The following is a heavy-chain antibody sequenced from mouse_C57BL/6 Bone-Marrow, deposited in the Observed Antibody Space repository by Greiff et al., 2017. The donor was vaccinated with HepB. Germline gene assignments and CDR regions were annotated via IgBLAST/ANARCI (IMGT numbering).Heavy chain of an antibody. D-gene: IGHD1-1*01. V-gene: IGHV3-6*01. J-gene: IGHJ3*01. CDR1: GYSITRGYY. CDR2: ISYDGSN. Sequence: ESGPGLVKPSQSLSLTCSVTGYSITRGYYWNWIRQFPGNKLEWMGYISYDGSNNYNPSLKNRISITRDTSKNQFFLKLNSVTTEDTATYYCARGSSGAWFAYWGQGTLVTVSA. CDR3: ARGSSGAWFAY.